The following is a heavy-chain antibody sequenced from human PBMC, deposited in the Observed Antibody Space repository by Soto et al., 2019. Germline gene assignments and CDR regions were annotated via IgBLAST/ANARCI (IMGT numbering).Heavy chain of an antibody. CDR3: ARGRVSDYIWGSYRRDAFDI. CDR1: GGTFSSYT. D-gene: IGHD3-16*02. Sequence: SVKVSCQASGGTFSSYTISWVRQAPGQGLEWMGRIIPILGIANYAQKFQGRVTITADKSTSTAYMELSSLRSEDTAVYYCARGRVSDYIWGSYRRDAFDIWGQGTMVTVSS. J-gene: IGHJ3*02. V-gene: IGHV1-69*02. CDR2: IIPILGIA.